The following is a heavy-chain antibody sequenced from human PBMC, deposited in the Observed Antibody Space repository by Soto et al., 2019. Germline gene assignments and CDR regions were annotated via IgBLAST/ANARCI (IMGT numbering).Heavy chain of an antibody. V-gene: IGHV4-61*01. CDR3: ARGLYSSSYPGIFDY. Sequence: SQTLSLTCTVSGGSVSSGSYYWSWIRQPPGKGLEWIGYIYYSGSTNYNPSLKSRVTISVDTSKNQFSLKLSSVTAADTAVYYCARGLYSSSYPGIFDYWGQGTLVTVSS. CDR1: GGSVSSGSYY. CDR2: IYYSGST. J-gene: IGHJ4*02. D-gene: IGHD6-6*01.